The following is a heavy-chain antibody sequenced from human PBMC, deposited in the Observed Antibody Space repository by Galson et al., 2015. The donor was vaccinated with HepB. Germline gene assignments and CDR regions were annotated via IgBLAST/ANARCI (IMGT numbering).Heavy chain of an antibody. CDR2: IIPIFGTA. J-gene: IGHJ5*02. CDR3: ARCIVEVYAIPWGAFDP. D-gene: IGHD2-8*02. V-gene: IGHV1-69*13. Sequence: SVKVSCKASGGTFSSYAISWVRQAPGQGLEWMGGIIPIFGTANYAQRFQGRVTITADESTSTAYMELSSLRSEDTAVYYCARCIVEVYAIPWGAFDPWGQGTLVTVSS. CDR1: GGTFSSYA.